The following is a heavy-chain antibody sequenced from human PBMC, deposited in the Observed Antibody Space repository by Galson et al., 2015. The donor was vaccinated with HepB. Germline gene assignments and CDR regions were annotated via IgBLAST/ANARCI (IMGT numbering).Heavy chain of an antibody. V-gene: IGHV4-31*03. D-gene: IGHD5-12*01. CDR3: TRFSKTVDIVATGFDY. J-gene: IGHJ4*02. CDR1: GGSISSGGYY. Sequence: TLSLTCTVSGGSISSGGYYWSWIRQHPGKGLEWIGYIYYSGSTYYNPSLKSRVTISVDTSKNQFSLKLSSVTAADTAVYYCTRFSKTVDIVATGFDYWGQGTLVTVSS. CDR2: IYYSGST.